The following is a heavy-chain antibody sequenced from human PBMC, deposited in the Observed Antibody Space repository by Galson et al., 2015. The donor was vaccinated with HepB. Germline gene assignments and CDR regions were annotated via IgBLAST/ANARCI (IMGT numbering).Heavy chain of an antibody. CDR3: ARFRKEYCSSTSCDAFDI. Sequence: SVKVSCKASGGTFSSYAISWVRQAPGQGLEWMGGIIPIFGTANYAQKFQGRVTITADESTSTAYMELSSLRSEDTAVYYCARFRKEYCSSTSCDAFDIWGQGTMVTVSS. V-gene: IGHV1-69*13. CDR2: IIPIFGTA. J-gene: IGHJ3*02. CDR1: GGTFSSYA. D-gene: IGHD2-2*01.